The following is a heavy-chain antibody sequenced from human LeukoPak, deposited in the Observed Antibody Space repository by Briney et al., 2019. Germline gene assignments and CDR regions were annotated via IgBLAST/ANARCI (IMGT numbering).Heavy chain of an antibody. Sequence: SETLSLTCTVSGGSTSSGDYYWSWIRQPPGKGLEWIGYIYYSGSTHYNPSLKSRVTISVDTSKNQFSLKLSSVTAADTAVYYCARVVVMRGRWLDYWGQGTLVTVSS. CDR2: IYYSGST. CDR1: GGSTSSGDYY. J-gene: IGHJ4*02. CDR3: ARVVVMRGRWLDY. V-gene: IGHV4-30-4*01. D-gene: IGHD3-22*01.